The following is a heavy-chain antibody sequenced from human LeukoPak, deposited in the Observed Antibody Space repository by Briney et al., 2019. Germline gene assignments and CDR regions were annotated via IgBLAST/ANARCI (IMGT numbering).Heavy chain of an antibody. CDR3: AAVDYYDSSGYPY. CDR2: IVVGSGNT. V-gene: IGHV1-58*02. Sequence: TSVKVSCKASGFTFTSSAMQWVRQARGQRLEWIGWIVVGSGNTNYAQKFQERVTITRDMSTSTAYMELSSLRSEDTAVYYCAAVDYYDSSGYPYWGQGTLVTVSS. J-gene: IGHJ4*02. CDR1: GFTFTSSA. D-gene: IGHD3-22*01.